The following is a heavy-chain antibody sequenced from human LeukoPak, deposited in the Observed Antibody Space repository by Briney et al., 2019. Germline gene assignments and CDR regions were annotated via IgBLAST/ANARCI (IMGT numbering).Heavy chain of an antibody. V-gene: IGHV4-38-2*02. J-gene: IGHJ5*02. CDR2: IYHSGST. CDR3: ARALPWGIVVVPAAIPGWFDP. D-gene: IGHD2-2*02. CDR1: GYSISSGYY. Sequence: PSETLSLTCTVSGYSISSGYYWGGIRQPPGKGLEWIGSIYHSGSTYYNPSLKSRVTISVDTSNNQFSLKLSSATAADTAVYYCARALPWGIVVVPAAIPGWFDPWGQGTLVTVSS.